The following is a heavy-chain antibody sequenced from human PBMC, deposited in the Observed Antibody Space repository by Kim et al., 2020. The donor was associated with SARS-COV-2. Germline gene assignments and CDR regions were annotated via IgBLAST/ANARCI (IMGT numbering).Heavy chain of an antibody. D-gene: IGHD6-13*01. J-gene: IGHJ4*02. V-gene: IGHV3-73*01. CDR2: IRSKTKNYVT. Sequence: GGSLRLSCVASGFIFSDYTMHWVRQASGKGLEWVGRIRSKTKNYVTAYAASVKGRVTVSRDDSKNTAYLQMNSLRAGDTAVYYCIKSLGSSSDYWGRGTLVPLS. CDR3: IKSLGSSSDY. CDR1: GFIFSDYT.